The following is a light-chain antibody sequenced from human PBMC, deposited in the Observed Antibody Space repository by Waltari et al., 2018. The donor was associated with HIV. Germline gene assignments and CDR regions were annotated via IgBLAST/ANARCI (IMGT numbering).Light chain of an antibody. Sequence: SYEVTQPPSVSVSPGQTARITCSGYALPNQYAYWYQQKPGQAPVLVMYKDSERPSGIPERFSGSSSGTTVTLTISGVQAEDEADYYCQSADNSGTFVIFGGGTKLTVL. CDR3: QSADNSGTFVI. CDR1: ALPNQY. J-gene: IGLJ2*01. V-gene: IGLV3-25*03. CDR2: KDS.